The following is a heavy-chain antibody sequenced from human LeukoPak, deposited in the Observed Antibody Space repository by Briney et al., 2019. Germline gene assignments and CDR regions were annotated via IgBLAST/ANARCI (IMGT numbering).Heavy chain of an antibody. V-gene: IGHV4-34*01. Sequence: SETLSLTCAVYGGSFSGYYLSWIRQPPGKGLEWIGEINHSGSTNYNPSLKSRVTISVDTSKNQFSLKLSSVTAADTAVYYCATASTGTGSGPSDYWGQGTLDTVSS. CDR3: ATASTGTGSGPSDY. CDR2: INHSGST. D-gene: IGHD1-1*01. J-gene: IGHJ4*02. CDR1: GGSFSGYY.